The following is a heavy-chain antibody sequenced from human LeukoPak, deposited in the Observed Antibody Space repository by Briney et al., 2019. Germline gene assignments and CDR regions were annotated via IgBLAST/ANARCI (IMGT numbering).Heavy chain of an antibody. J-gene: IGHJ4*02. Sequence: SVKVSCKASGGTFSSYAISWVRQAPGQGLEWMGGIIPIFGTANYAQTFQGRVTITADESTSTAYMELSSLRSEDTAVYYCARGSVGVDTRTGEGWNYWGQGTLVTVSS. CDR3: ARGSVGVDTRTGEGWNY. CDR1: GGTFSSYA. CDR2: IIPIFGTA. D-gene: IGHD3-3*01. V-gene: IGHV1-69*13.